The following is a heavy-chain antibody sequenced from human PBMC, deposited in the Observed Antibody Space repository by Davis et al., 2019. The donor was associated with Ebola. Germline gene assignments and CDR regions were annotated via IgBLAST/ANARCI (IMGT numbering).Heavy chain of an antibody. CDR2: ISAYNGNT. CDR3: ARADRITIFGVAQPYGMDV. CDR1: GYTFTSYG. J-gene: IGHJ6*02. Sequence: ASVKVSCKASGYTFTSYGISWVRQAPGQGLEWMGWISAYNGNTNYAQKLQGRVTMTTDTSTSTAYMELRSLRSDDTAVYYCARADRITIFGVAQPYGMDVWGQGTTVTVSS. D-gene: IGHD3-3*01. V-gene: IGHV1-18*01.